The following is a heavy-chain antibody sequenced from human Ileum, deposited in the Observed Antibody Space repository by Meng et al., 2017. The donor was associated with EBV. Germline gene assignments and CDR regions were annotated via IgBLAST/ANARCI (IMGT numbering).Heavy chain of an antibody. CDR2: INHSGST. Sequence: QGQLQQWWAGLLNPSATLSPTCAVYGGSFSGYYWTWIRQPPGKGLEWIGEINHSGSTNYNPSLKSRVTISVDKNQFSLKLSSVTAADTAVYYCARGFYTYGSSCFDYWGQGTLVTVSS. J-gene: IGHJ4*02. V-gene: IGHV4-34*01. CDR1: GGSFSGYY. CDR3: ARGFYTYGSSCFDY. D-gene: IGHD6-13*01.